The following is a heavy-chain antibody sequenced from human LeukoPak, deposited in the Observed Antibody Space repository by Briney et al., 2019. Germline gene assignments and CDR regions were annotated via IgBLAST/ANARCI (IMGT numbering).Heavy chain of an antibody. J-gene: IGHJ3*02. CDR3: ARALPTLKDAFDI. D-gene: IGHD2/OR15-2a*01. V-gene: IGHV1-18*01. Sequence: ASVKVSCKASGYTFTNYGISWVRQAPGQGLEWMGWISPYNGNTNYAQKLQGRVTMTTHTSTSTAYMELRSLRSDDTAVYYCARALPTLKDAFDIWGQGTMVTVSS. CDR2: ISPYNGNT. CDR1: GYTFTNYG.